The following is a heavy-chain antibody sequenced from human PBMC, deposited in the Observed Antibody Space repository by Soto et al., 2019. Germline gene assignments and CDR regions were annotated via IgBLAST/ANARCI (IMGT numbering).Heavy chain of an antibody. CDR2: ISSSSSYI. D-gene: IGHD6-13*01. V-gene: IGHV3-21*01. Sequence: EVQLVESGGGLVKPGGSLRLSCAASGFTFSSYSMNWVRQAPGKGLEWVSSISSSSSYIYYADSVKGRFTISRDNAKNSLYRQMNSLRAEDTAVYYCARDSGIAAAGTGVYWGQGTLVTVSS. CDR1: GFTFSSYS. CDR3: ARDSGIAAAGTGVY. J-gene: IGHJ4*02.